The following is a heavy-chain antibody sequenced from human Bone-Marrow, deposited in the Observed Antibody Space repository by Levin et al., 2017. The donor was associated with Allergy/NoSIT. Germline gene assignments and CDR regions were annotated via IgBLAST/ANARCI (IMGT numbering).Heavy chain of an antibody. CDR1: GGSVSGDAYY. CDR2: IYHRGSS. Sequence: SETLSLTCSVSGGSVSGDAYYWSWIRQPPGEGLEWIGYIYHRGSSNYNPSLQSRLTMSVDTSKNHFSLRLSSVTAADTAVYYCARSFYDSGGRWDYFDSWGQGTLVTVSS. D-gene: IGHD3-22*01. V-gene: IGHV4-61*03. J-gene: IGHJ4*02. CDR3: ARSFYDSGGRWDYFDS.